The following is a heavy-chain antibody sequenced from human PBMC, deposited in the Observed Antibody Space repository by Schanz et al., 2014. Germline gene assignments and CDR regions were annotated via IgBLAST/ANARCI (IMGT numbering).Heavy chain of an antibody. CDR1: GFSFRDYQ. CDR2: ITSGSAK. V-gene: IGHV3-11*01. Sequence: VQLLESGGGLAQPGGSLRLSCAASGFSFRDYQMTWIRQAPGKGLEWVSYITSGSAKFYADSVKGRFTISRDNAKNSLYLQMNSLRAEDTAVYYCAREKRRTEVVLDHWGQGTLVTVS. CDR3: AREKRRTEVVLDH. J-gene: IGHJ4*02.